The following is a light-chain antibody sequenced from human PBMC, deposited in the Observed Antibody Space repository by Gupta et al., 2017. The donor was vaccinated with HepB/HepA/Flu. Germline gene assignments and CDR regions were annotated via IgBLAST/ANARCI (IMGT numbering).Light chain of an antibody. V-gene: IGLV4-69*01. CDR2: LNSDGSH. J-gene: IGLJ1*01. CDR1: SGHSSYA. Sequence: QPLLSQSPSASASLGASVNLTCPLSSGHSSYAIACQQQQPEKDPRPLMKLNSDGSHRKGDGIPVRFSGSSSGAERYLTISSCQAEDEADYYFQTWGTCIPVFGTGTKVTVL. CDR3: QTWGTCIPV.